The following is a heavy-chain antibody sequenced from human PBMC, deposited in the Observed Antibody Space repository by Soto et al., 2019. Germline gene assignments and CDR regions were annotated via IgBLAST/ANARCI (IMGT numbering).Heavy chain of an antibody. Sequence: GGSLRLSCVASGFTFTTYWMSWVRQAPGKGLEWVANIRQDGGAQYYVDSVKGRFTISRDNAKNSVYLQMDSLRVEDTAVYYCVRGGHASGSYLVYSWGQGMLVTVSS. CDR3: VRGGHASGSYLVYS. D-gene: IGHD3-10*01. V-gene: IGHV3-7*01. CDR2: IRQDGGAQ. CDR1: GFTFTTYW. J-gene: IGHJ4*02.